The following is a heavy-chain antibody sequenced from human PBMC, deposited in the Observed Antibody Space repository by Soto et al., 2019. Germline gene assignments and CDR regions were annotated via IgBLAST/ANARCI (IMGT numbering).Heavy chain of an antibody. V-gene: IGHV4-30-2*01. D-gene: IGHD3-10*01. CDR3: ARFPLWFGELDY. Sequence: QLQLQESGSGLVRPSQTLSLTCTVSGASIGSGSYSWNWIRQPPGKGLEWIGYLPHSGDTYFNPSLTRRVSISLYRYNNQFSLKLSSVTAAETAVYSCARFPLWFGELDYWGQGAVVTVSS. CDR2: LPHSGDT. J-gene: IGHJ4*02. CDR1: GASIGSGSYS.